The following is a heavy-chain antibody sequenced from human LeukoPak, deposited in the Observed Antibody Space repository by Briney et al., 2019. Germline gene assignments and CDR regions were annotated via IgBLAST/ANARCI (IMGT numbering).Heavy chain of an antibody. V-gene: IGHV1-2*02. CDR3: ARVSDTVTTYDY. CDR1: GYPFSSYD. Sequence: GASVKVSCKASGYPFSSYDINWVRQAPGQGLEWMGWINPNSGGTNYAQKFQGRVTMTRDTSISTAYMELSRLRSDDTAVYYCARVSDTVTTYDYWGQGTLVTVSS. D-gene: IGHD4-17*01. CDR2: INPNSGGT. J-gene: IGHJ4*02.